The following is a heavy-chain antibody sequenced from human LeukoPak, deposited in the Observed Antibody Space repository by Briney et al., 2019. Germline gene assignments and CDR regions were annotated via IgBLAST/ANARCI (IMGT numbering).Heavy chain of an antibody. V-gene: IGHV4-39*07. Sequence: SETLSLTCTVSGGSTSSSSYYWGWIRQPPGKGLEWIGSIYYSGSTYYNPSLKSRVTISVDTSKNQFSLKLSSVTAADTAVYYCAREPPSAGGNSRWFDPWGQGTLVTVSS. CDR3: AREPPSAGGNSRWFDP. J-gene: IGHJ5*02. D-gene: IGHD4-23*01. CDR2: IYYSGST. CDR1: GGSTSSSSYY.